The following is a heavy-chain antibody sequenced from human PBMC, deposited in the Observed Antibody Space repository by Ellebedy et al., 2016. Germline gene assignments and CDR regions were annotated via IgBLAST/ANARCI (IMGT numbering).Heavy chain of an antibody. CDR1: GYTFTSYG. Sequence: ASVKVSXXASGYTFTSYGITWVRQAPGQGLEWMGWISPYNGNTNYAQKLQGRVTMTTDTSTSTAYMELRSLRSDDTAVYYCARGGGWGYCSSTSCYTGNWFDPWGQGTLVTISS. CDR2: ISPYNGNT. V-gene: IGHV1-18*01. J-gene: IGHJ5*02. D-gene: IGHD2-2*02. CDR3: ARGGGWGYCSSTSCYTGNWFDP.